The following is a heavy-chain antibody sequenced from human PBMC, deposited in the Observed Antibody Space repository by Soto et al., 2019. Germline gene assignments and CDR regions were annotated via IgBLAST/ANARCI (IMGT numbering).Heavy chain of an antibody. J-gene: IGHJ3*02. CDR3: ARDPGCSGGSCYFTDAFDI. Sequence: VQLVESGGGLVQPGGSLRLSCAASGFTVSSNYMSWVRQAPGKGLEWVSVIYSGGSTYYADSVKGRFTISRDNSKNTLYLQMNSLRAEDTAVYYCARDPGCSGGSCYFTDAFDIWGQGTMVTVSS. V-gene: IGHV3-66*01. CDR2: IYSGGST. CDR1: GFTVSSNY. D-gene: IGHD2-15*01.